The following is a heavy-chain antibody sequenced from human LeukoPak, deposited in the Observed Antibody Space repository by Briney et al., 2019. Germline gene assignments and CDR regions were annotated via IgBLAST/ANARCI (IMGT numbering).Heavy chain of an antibody. Sequence: PSETLSLTCTVTGYSISSGYYWGWIRQPPGKGLEWIGNIYHPGSSYYNPSLKSRVTISVDTSKNQFSLKLSSVTAADTAVYYCARAVGGDGSGSLWGPGTLVTVSS. CDR2: IYHPGSS. CDR3: ARAVGGDGSGSL. J-gene: IGHJ4*02. CDR1: GYSISSGYY. D-gene: IGHD3-10*01. V-gene: IGHV4-38-2*02.